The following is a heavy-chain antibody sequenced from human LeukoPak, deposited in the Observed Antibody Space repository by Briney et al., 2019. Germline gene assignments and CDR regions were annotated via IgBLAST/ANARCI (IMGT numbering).Heavy chain of an antibody. CDR3: ARHPPLSFWSGPFDY. J-gene: IGHJ4*02. D-gene: IGHD3-3*01. Sequence: SETLSLTCTVSGGSISSSSYYWGWVRQPPGKGLEWIVSIYYSGSTYYKPSLKSRVTISVHTSKNQFSLKMSSVTAADTAVYYCARHPPLSFWSGPFDYWGQGTLVTVSS. CDR1: GGSISSSSYY. CDR2: IYYSGST. V-gene: IGHV4-39*01.